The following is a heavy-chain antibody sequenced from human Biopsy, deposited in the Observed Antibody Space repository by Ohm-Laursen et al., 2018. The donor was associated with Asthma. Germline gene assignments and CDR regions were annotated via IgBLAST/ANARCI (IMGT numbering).Heavy chain of an antibody. CDR1: GFMLRSFG. J-gene: IGHJ4*02. D-gene: IGHD5-12*01. V-gene: IGHV3-30*18. CDR3: AKRRGYSGHDNDY. Sequence: SLRLSCAASGFMLRSFGMYWVRQAPGKGMEWVAVISYDGNHKFYEDSVKGRFTISRDNYKNTLYLQMNSLRTEDTAVYYCAKRRGYSGHDNDYWGQGTLVIVSS. CDR2: ISYDGNHK.